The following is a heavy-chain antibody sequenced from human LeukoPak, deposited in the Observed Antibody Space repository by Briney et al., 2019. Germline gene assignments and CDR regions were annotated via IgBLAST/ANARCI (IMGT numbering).Heavy chain of an antibody. CDR1: GFTFKSYL. CDR3: ARQLGYCDSGACYFDY. CDR2: INGGGSST. D-gene: IGHD3-22*01. Sequence: GGSLRLSCGASGFTFKSYLMTWVRQAPGKGLEWVSSINGGGSSTSYADSVKGRFTISRDNSKTTLFLQMNSLRAEDTAVYYCARQLGYCDSGACYFDYWGQGTLVTVSS. J-gene: IGHJ4*02. V-gene: IGHV3-23*01.